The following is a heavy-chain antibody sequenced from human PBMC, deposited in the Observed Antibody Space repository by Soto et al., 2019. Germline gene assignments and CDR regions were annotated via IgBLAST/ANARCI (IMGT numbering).Heavy chain of an antibody. D-gene: IGHD6-19*01. V-gene: IGHV1-3*01. CDR3: ARALGSGWYPNWFDP. Sequence: QVQLVQSGAEVKKPGASVKVSCKASGYTFTSYAMHWVRQAPGQRLEWMGWINAGNGNTKYSQKFQGRVTITRDTSASTAYMELSSLRSEDTAVYYGARALGSGWYPNWFDPWGQGTLVTVSS. J-gene: IGHJ5*02. CDR2: INAGNGNT. CDR1: GYTFTSYA.